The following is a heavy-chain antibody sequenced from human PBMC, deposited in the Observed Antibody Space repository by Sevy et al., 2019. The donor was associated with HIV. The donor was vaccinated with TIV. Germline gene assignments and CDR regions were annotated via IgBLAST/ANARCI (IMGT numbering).Heavy chain of an antibody. V-gene: IGHV3-23*01. CDR2: ISGSGGGT. Sequence: GGSLRLSCAASGFIFSGYTMSWVRQAPGKGLEWVSSISGSGGGTYYADSVKGRFTISRDNSKNTLYLQANSLRAEDTAVYYCANGPARTFDVWGPGTMVTVSS. J-gene: IGHJ3*01. CDR1: GFIFSGYT. CDR3: ANGPARTFDV.